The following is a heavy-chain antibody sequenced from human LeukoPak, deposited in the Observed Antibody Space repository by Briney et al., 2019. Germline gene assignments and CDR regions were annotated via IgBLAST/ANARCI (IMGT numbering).Heavy chain of an antibody. V-gene: IGHV3-21*01. Sequence: PGGSLRLSCAASGFTFSSYSMNWVRQAPGKGLEWVSSISSSSSYIYYADSVKGRFTISRDNATNSLYLQMNSLRAEDTAVYYCARRGWFGESKSYYYYYMDVWGKGTTVTVSS. CDR2: ISSSSSYI. J-gene: IGHJ6*03. CDR1: GFTFSSYS. D-gene: IGHD3-10*01. CDR3: ARRGWFGESKSYYYYYMDV.